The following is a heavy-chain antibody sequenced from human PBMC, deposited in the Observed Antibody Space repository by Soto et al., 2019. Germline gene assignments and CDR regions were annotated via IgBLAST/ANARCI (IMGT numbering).Heavy chain of an antibody. J-gene: IGHJ6*02. D-gene: IGHD2-2*01. Sequence: QVQLVQSGAEVKKPGSSVKVSCKASGGTFSSYAISWVRQAPGQGLEWMGGIIPIFGAANYAQKFQDRVTITADESTSSAYMELSSLRSEDTAVYYCARHAPAAGYYHGMDVWGQGTTVTVSS. CDR1: GGTFSSYA. CDR2: IIPIFGAA. CDR3: ARHAPAAGYYHGMDV. V-gene: IGHV1-69*12.